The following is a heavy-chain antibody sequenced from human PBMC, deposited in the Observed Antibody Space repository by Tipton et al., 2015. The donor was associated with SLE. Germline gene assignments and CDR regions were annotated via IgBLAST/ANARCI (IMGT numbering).Heavy chain of an antibody. Sequence: SLRLSCTASGFTFGDYAMSWFRQAPGKGPEWVGFIRSKAYGGTTEYAASVKGRFTISRDDSKSIAYLQMNSLKTEDTAVYYCTRDPRRYCTNGVCYPVWGQGTLVTVSS. V-gene: IGHV3-49*03. D-gene: IGHD2-8*01. CDR3: TRDPRRYCTNGVCYPV. J-gene: IGHJ4*02. CDR1: GFTFGDYA. CDR2: IRSKAYGGTT.